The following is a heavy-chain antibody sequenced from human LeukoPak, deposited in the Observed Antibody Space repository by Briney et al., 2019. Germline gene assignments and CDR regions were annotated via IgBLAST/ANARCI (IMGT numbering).Heavy chain of an antibody. V-gene: IGHV3-21*01. J-gene: IGHJ3*02. D-gene: IGHD2-15*01. CDR1: GFTFSSFI. Sequence: PGGSLRLSCAASGFTFSSFIMNWVRQAPGKGLEWVSSISGGSNYIYYADLVKGRFTISRDNAKNSLYLQMNSLRAEDTALYYCARDSVAATSAFDIWGQGTMVTVSS. CDR2: ISGGSNYI. CDR3: ARDSVAATSAFDI.